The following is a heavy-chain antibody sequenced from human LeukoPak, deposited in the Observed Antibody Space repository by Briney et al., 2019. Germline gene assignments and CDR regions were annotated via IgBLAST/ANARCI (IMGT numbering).Heavy chain of an antibody. V-gene: IGHV4-34*01. Sequence: SETLSLTCAVYGGSFSGYYWCWIRQPPGKGLEWIGEINHSGSTNYNPSLKSRVTISVDTSKNQFSLKLSSVTAADTAVYYCASSQRSHYYDTWGQGTLVTVSS. J-gene: IGHJ5*02. CDR1: GGSFSGYY. CDR3: ASSQRSHYYDT. D-gene: IGHD3-22*01. CDR2: INHSGST.